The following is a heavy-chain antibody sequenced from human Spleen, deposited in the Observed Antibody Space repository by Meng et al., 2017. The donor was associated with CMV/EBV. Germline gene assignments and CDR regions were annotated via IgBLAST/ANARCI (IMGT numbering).Heavy chain of an antibody. D-gene: IGHD6-13*01. J-gene: IGHJ5*02. CDR2: ISGSGGST. Sequence: GESLKISCAASGFTFSPYAMNWVRQAPGKGLEWVSAISGSGGSTYYADSVKGRFTISRDNSKNTLYLQMNSLRAEDTAVYYCAKVGSWYYWFDPWGQGALVTVSS. CDR3: AKVGSWYYWFDP. V-gene: IGHV3-23*01. CDR1: GFTFSPYA.